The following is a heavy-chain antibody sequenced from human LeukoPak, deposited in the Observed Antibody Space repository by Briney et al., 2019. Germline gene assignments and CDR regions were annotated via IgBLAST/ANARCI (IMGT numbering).Heavy chain of an antibody. V-gene: IGHV3-64D*06. Sequence: PGGSLRLSCSASGFTFNSYAMHWVRQAPGKGLEYVSAIISNGGSTYYADSVRGRFTISRDNSKNTLYLQMSSLRAEDTAVYYCVKYGSGICYNLGAFDIWGQGTMVTVCS. CDR2: IISNGGST. CDR1: GFTFNSYA. CDR3: VKYGSGICYNLGAFDI. J-gene: IGHJ3*02. D-gene: IGHD3-10*01.